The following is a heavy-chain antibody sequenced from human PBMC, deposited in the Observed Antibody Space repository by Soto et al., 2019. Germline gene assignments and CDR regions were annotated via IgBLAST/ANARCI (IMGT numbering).Heavy chain of an antibody. Sequence: QVQLVESGGGVVQPGRSLRLSCAASGFTFSSYGMHWVRQAPGKGLEWVAVIWYDGSNKYYADSVKGRFTISRDNSKNTLYLQMNSLRAEDTAVYYCAKDYGDYVGRTIDYWGQGTLVTVSS. CDR1: GFTFSSYG. V-gene: IGHV3-33*06. D-gene: IGHD4-17*01. J-gene: IGHJ4*02. CDR3: AKDYGDYVGRTIDY. CDR2: IWYDGSNK.